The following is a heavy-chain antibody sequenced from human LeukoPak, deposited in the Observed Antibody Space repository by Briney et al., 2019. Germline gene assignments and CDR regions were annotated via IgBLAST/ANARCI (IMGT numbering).Heavy chain of an antibody. CDR3: ARLLGMVSVIGGGEVDY. Sequence: PSGTLSLTCAVHGGSFSGYWSWIRQPPGKGLEWIGEINHSGSTNYSPSLKSRVTISVDTSKNQFSLKLSSVTAADTAVYYCARLLGMVSVIGGGEVDYWGQGTLVTASS. J-gene: IGHJ4*02. CDR2: INHSGST. CDR1: GGSFSGY. D-gene: IGHD2-8*01. V-gene: IGHV4-34*01.